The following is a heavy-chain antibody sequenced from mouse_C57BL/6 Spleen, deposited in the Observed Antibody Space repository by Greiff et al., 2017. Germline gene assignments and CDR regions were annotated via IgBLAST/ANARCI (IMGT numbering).Heavy chain of an antibody. J-gene: IGHJ4*01. V-gene: IGHV1-64*01. Sequence: QVHVKQPGAELVKPGASVKLSCKASGYTFTSYWMHWVKQRPGQGLEWIGMIHPNSGSTNYNEKFKSKATLTVDKSSSTAYMQLSSLTSEDSAVYYCARKELGPDYAMDYWGQGTSVTVSS. CDR2: IHPNSGST. CDR3: ARKELGPDYAMDY. D-gene: IGHD4-1*01. CDR1: GYTFTSYW.